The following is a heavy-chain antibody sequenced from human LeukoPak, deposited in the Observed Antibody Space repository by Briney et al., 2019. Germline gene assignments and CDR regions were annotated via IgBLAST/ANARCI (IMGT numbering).Heavy chain of an antibody. D-gene: IGHD5-12*01. Sequence: GGSLRLSCAASGITFIKYSMTWVRQAPGKGLEWVSAITGSGAFTDYADSVKGRFTIPRDNSKNMLYLQMNSLRAEDTAVYYCARGPSGYHNTGGQGTLVTVSS. CDR3: ARGPSGYHNT. CDR1: GITFIKYS. J-gene: IGHJ4*02. CDR2: ITGSGAFT. V-gene: IGHV3-23*01.